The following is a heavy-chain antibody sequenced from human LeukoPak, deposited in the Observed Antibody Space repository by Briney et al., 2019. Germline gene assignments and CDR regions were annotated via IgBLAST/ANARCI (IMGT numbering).Heavy chain of an antibody. Sequence: GGSLRLSCAASGFIFSSYAVHWVRQAPGKGLEWVAVILYDGSNKYYADPVKGRFTISRDNSKSTLSLQMNSLRAEDTAVYYCARSTPPGARGMDVWGKGTTVTVSS. CDR1: GFIFSSYA. D-gene: IGHD2-2*01. CDR2: ILYDGSNK. CDR3: ARSTPPGARGMDV. V-gene: IGHV3-30*04. J-gene: IGHJ6*04.